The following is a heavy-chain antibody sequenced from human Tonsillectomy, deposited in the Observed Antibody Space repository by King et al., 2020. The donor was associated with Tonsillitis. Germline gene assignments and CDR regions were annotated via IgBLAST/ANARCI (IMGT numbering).Heavy chain of an antibody. CDR1: GFTFSDAW. D-gene: IGHD6-13*01. J-gene: IGHJ4*02. CDR2: FKRKTKGGKK. V-gene: IGHV3-15*07. Sequence: VQLVESGGGLVKPGGSLRLSCAVFGFTFSDAWMKWVRQAPGKGLEWVGRFKRKTKGGKKDYAAPVKGGFTISSDDSENTLWLQMKSLKTEDTAVYSISWYYFDYWGQGTLVTVSS. CDR3: SWYYFDY.